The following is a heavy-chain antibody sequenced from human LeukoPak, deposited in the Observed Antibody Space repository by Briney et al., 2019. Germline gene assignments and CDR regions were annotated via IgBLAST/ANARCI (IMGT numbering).Heavy chain of an antibody. J-gene: IGHJ4*02. CDR3: ARKPYYGSGGAVDY. Sequence: SETLSLTCTVSGGSISSSSYYWGWIRQPPGKGLEWIGSIYYSGSTYYNPSLKSRVTISVDTSKNQFSLKLSSVTAADTAVYYCARKPYYGSGGAVDYWGQGTLVTVSS. D-gene: IGHD3-10*01. V-gene: IGHV4-39*01. CDR1: GGSISSSSYY. CDR2: IYYSGST.